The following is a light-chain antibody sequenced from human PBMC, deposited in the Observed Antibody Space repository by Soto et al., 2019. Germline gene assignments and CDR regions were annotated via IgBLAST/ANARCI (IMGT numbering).Light chain of an antibody. V-gene: IGKV1-39*01. J-gene: IGKJ4*01. CDR3: QQYNSYPLT. CDR1: QNIGRF. Sequence: DIQMTQSPSSLSASVGDRVTITCRASQNIGRFLNWHQQKPGKAPNVLINVASTLRSGVPSRFSGSGSGTDFTLTISSLQPDDFATYYCQQYNSYPLTFGGGTKVEIK. CDR2: VAS.